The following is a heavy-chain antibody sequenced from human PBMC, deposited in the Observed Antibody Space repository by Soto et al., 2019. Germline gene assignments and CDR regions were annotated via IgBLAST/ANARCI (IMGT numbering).Heavy chain of an antibody. V-gene: IGHV4-59*08. CDR3: ARCVRQDNSGYYFDS. J-gene: IGHJ4*02. CDR2: IYYSGST. CDR1: GGSISGHH. D-gene: IGHD3-22*01. Sequence: PSETLSLTCTVSGGSISGHHWSWIRQPPGKGLEWIGYIYYSGSTKYNPSLKSRVTISVDTSKNQFSLSLSSVTAADTAVYYCARCVRQDNSGYYFDSWGQGTLVTVSS.